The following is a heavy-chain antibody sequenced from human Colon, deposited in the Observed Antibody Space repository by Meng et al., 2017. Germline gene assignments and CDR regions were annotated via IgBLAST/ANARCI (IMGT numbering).Heavy chain of an antibody. CDR3: AREGNKGQQVEEFDY. Sequence: ASVKVSCKASGYSFTAYYIHWVRQAPGQGLEWVGRINPSTGGTNYEQRCQGRVTMTRDTSISTAYMELSRLTSDDTAVFYCAREGNKGQQVEEFDYWGQGSLVTVSS. CDR2: INPSTGGT. CDR1: GYSFTAYY. D-gene: IGHD2/OR15-2a*01. J-gene: IGHJ4*02. V-gene: IGHV1-2*06.